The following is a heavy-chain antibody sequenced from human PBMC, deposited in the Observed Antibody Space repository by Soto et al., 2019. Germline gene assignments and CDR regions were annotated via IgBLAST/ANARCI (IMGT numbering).Heavy chain of an antibody. J-gene: IGHJ4*02. Sequence: PGESLKISCKGSAYIFTRNWIGWVRQMPGKGLEGRGIIYPGDSDTRYSPSFQGQVTMSADKSISTAYLQWSSLKASDTAMYYCARLGSGSYLSYWGQGTLVTVSS. CDR2: IYPGDSDT. V-gene: IGHV5-51*01. CDR3: ARLGSGSYLSY. D-gene: IGHD1-26*01. CDR1: AYIFTRNW.